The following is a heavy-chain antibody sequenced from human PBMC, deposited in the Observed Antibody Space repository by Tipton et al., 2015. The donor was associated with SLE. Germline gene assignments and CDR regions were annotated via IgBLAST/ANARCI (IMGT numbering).Heavy chain of an antibody. CDR3: ARAPGAVGATREDY. Sequence: TLSLTCAVYGGSFSGYYWSWIRQPPGKGLEWIGEINHSESTNYNPSLKSRVTISVDTSKNQFSLKLSSVTAADTAVYYCARAPGAVGATREDYWGQGPLVTVSS. V-gene: IGHV4-34*01. CDR1: GGSFSGYY. CDR2: INHSEST. D-gene: IGHD1-26*01. J-gene: IGHJ4*02.